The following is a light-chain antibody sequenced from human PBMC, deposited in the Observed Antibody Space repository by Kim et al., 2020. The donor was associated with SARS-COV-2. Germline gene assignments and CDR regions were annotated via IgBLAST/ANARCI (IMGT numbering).Light chain of an antibody. J-gene: IGKJ1*01. CDR3: QQYSSSGT. CDR2: GAC. Sequence: PEESTPPSCAARRSVNSSYFACYQQTPGQARRLLFDGACSRATGIPGMCSGRGSGADFTLTSSRLAPEDVAVYYCQQYSSSGTFGQGTKVDIK. V-gene: IGKV3-20*01. CDR1: RSVNSSY.